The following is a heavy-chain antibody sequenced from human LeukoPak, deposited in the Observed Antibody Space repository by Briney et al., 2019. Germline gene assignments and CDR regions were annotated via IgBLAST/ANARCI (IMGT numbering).Heavy chain of an antibody. CDR2: IWYDGTDK. CDR1: GFTFSSYG. Sequence: GRSLRLTCAASGFTFSSYGMHWVRQGPGKGLEWVTFIWYDGTDKNYADSVKGRFTISRDNSKNTLYLQMNSLRAEDTAVYYCAREGSLGSVYYWGQGTLVTVSS. V-gene: IGHV3-33*01. J-gene: IGHJ4*02. D-gene: IGHD3-10*01. CDR3: AREGSLGSVYY.